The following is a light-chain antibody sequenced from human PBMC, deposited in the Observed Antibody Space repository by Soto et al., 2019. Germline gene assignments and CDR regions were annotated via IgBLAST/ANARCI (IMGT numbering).Light chain of an antibody. CDR3: QQYHSYPAS. CDR2: DAS. Sequence: DIQMTQSPSSLSASVGDRVTITCRASQGISSFLAWFQQKPGKAPKSLIYDASTLQSGLSSRFSGSGSDTHFTLTISSLQPEDFATYYCQQYHSYPASFGQGTKVEIK. CDR1: QGISSF. V-gene: IGKV1-16*01. J-gene: IGKJ1*01.